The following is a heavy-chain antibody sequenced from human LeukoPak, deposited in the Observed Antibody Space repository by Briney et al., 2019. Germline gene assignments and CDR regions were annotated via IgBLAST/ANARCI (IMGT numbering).Heavy chain of an antibody. CDR1: VGSFSGYY. J-gene: IGHJ6*03. CDR2: INHSGST. CDR3: ARGYYGSGSHCCHMDV. D-gene: IGHD3-10*01. Sequence: SETLSLTCAVYVGSFSGYYWSWIRQPPGKGLEWIGEINHSGSTNYNSSLKSRVTISVDTSKKQFSLKLRSVTAADTAVYYCARGYYGSGSHCCHMDVWGKGTTITVS. V-gene: IGHV4-34*01.